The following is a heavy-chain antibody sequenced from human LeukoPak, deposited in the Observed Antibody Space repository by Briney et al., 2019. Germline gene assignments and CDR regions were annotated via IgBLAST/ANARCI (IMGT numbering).Heavy chain of an antibody. V-gene: IGHV3-9*01. D-gene: IGHD3-10*02. Sequence: GGSLRLSCAASGFTFDDYAMHWVRQAPGKGLEWVSGISWNSGSIGYADSVKGRFTISRDNAKNSLYLQMNSLRAEDTALYSCAKDEKPKFGGDFDYWGQGTLVTVSS. J-gene: IGHJ4*02. CDR1: GFTFDDYA. CDR2: ISWNSGSI. CDR3: AKDEKPKFGGDFDY.